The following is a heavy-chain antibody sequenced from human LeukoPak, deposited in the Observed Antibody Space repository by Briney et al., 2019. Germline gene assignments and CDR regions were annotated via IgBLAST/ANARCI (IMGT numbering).Heavy chain of an antibody. CDR1: GFTFSTYA. D-gene: IGHD6-19*01. J-gene: IGHJ4*02. Sequence: PGGSLRLSCAAAGFTFSTYAMSWVRQAPGKGLEWVSAISGSGGSTYYADSVKGRFTISRDNSKNTLYLQMNNLRAEDTAVYYCTKSSLRRKYSSGLGYFDYWGQGTLVTVSS. V-gene: IGHV3-23*01. CDR3: TKSSLRRKYSSGLGYFDY. CDR2: ISGSGGST.